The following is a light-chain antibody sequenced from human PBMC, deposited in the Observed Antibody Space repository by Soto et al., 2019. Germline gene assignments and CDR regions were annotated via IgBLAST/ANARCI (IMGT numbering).Light chain of an antibody. Sequence: AIQLTQSPSSLSASVGERVTITCRASQGISSALALYQQKPGKAPKLLMYDASSLESGVPSRFSGSGSGTEFTLTISSLQPEDFATYYCQKFNDNPTFGQGTRLEIK. CDR3: QKFNDNPT. CDR2: DAS. CDR1: QGISSA. V-gene: IGKV1D-13*01. J-gene: IGKJ5*01.